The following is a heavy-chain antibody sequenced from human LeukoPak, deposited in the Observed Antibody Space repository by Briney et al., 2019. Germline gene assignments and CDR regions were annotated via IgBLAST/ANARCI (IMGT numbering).Heavy chain of an antibody. CDR1: GFSFSYHG. CDR3: AKDGAWLRFDD. J-gene: IGHJ4*02. V-gene: IGHV3-23*01. CDR2: ISPGGGPT. D-gene: IGHD5-12*01. Sequence: GGSLRLSCVASGFSFSYHGMNWVRLAPGKGLEWVSGISPGGGPTYYADSVKGRFTISRDDLKSTLYLQMKTLRAEDTAVYYCAKDGAWLRFDDWGQGILVTVSS.